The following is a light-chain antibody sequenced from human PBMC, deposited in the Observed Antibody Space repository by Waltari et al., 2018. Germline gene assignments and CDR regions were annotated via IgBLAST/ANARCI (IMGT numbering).Light chain of an antibody. Sequence: EIVLTQSPGTLSLSPGERATLSCRASQSVSRSLAWYQQTPGQAPRLLVYGASNRATGSPDRVSVSGSVTDFSLIISGLEPEDFAVYYCQHYVSLPVTFGQGTKVEIK. CDR2: GAS. V-gene: IGKV3-20*01. J-gene: IGKJ1*01. CDR3: QHYVSLPVT. CDR1: QSVSRS.